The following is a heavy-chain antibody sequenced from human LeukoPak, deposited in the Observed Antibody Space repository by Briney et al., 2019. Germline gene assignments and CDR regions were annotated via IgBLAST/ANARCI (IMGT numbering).Heavy chain of an antibody. CDR3: ARAGTDEGYFDY. J-gene: IGHJ4*02. Sequence: GASVKVSCKASGYTFTGYYMHWVRQAPGQGLEWMGWINPNSGGTNYAQKFQGRVTMTRDTSISTAYMELRSLRSDDTAVYYCARAGTDEGYFDYWGQGTLVTVSS. V-gene: IGHV1-2*02. CDR1: GYTFTGYY. CDR2: INPNSGGT.